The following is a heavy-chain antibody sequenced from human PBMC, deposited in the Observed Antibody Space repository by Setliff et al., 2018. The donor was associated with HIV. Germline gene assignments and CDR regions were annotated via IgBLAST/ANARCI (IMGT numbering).Heavy chain of an antibody. CDR1: GYSFINYG. CDR3: AWGTQRPIDS. Sequence: ASVKVSCKASGYSFINYGISWVRQAPGQGLEWMGWISGYNGITKYSQKLQGRVTMTSNTFIGTAYMELSSLTSEDTAMYFCAWGTQRPIDSWGQGTLVTVSS. D-gene: IGHD3-16*01. J-gene: IGHJ4*02. V-gene: IGHV1-18*01. CDR2: ISGYNGIT.